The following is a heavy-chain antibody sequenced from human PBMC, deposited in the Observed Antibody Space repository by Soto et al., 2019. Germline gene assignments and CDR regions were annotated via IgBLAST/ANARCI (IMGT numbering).Heavy chain of an antibody. CDR2: IIPIFGTA. Sequence: QVQLVQSGAEVKKPGSSVKVSCKASGGTFSSYAISWVRQAPGQGLEWMGGIIPIFGTANYAHKFQGRVTITADESTITAYMELSSLRSEDTAVYYCASQWELLGDAFDIWGQGTMVTVSS. CDR1: GGTFSSYA. V-gene: IGHV1-69*12. J-gene: IGHJ3*02. D-gene: IGHD1-26*01. CDR3: ASQWELLGDAFDI.